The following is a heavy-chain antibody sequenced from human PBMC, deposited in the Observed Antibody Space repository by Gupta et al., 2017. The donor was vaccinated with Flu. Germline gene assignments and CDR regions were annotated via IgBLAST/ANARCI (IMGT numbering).Heavy chain of an antibody. D-gene: IGHD3-3*01. Sequence: EVQLLESGGGLVQPGGSPRLSCAASGFTFSSYAMSWVRQAPGKGLEWVSTINGSGGSTFYADSVKGRFTISRDNSKNTLYLQMNSLRAEDTAVYYCVKDRAYDFWSGYSDYFDYWGQGTLVTVSS. CDR1: GFTFSSYA. CDR3: VKDRAYDFWSGYSDYFDY. J-gene: IGHJ4*02. CDR2: INGSGGST. V-gene: IGHV3-23*01.